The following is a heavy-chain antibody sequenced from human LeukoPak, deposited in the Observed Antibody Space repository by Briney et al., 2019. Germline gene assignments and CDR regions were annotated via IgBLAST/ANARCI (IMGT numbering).Heavy chain of an antibody. Sequence: SETLSLTCTVSGGSISSGGYYWSWIRQHPGKGLEWIGYIYYSGSTYYNPSLKSRVTISVDTSKNQFSQKLSSVTAADTAVYYCARRIAAAGIYNWFDPWGQGTLVTVSS. CDR1: GGSISSGGYY. CDR2: IYYSGST. V-gene: IGHV4-31*03. J-gene: IGHJ5*02. D-gene: IGHD6-13*01. CDR3: ARRIAAAGIYNWFDP.